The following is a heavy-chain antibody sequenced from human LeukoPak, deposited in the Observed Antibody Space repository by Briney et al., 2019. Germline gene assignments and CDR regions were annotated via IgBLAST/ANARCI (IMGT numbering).Heavy chain of an antibody. Sequence: GGSLRLSGAASGFTFSSYSMNWVRQAPGKGLEWVSSISSSSSYIYYAYSVKGRFTISSDNAKSSLYLQMSSLRAEDTAVYYCARSLYSSSWYDYYYYGMDVWGQGTTVTVSS. D-gene: IGHD6-13*01. CDR1: GFTFSSYS. CDR2: ISSSSSYI. J-gene: IGHJ6*02. V-gene: IGHV3-21*01. CDR3: ARSLYSSSWYDYYYYGMDV.